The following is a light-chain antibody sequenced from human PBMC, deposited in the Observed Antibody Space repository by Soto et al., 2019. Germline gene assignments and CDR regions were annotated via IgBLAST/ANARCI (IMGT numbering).Light chain of an antibody. Sequence: EIVLTQSPATLSLSPGESATLSCRASQSVRSYLAWYQKKPGQAPRLLIYETSNRATGVPARFSGSGSGTDFTLTISSLEAEDFAVYCCQQRSLWPLTFGGGTKVEIK. CDR2: ETS. V-gene: IGKV3-11*01. CDR1: QSVRSY. CDR3: QQRSLWPLT. J-gene: IGKJ4*01.